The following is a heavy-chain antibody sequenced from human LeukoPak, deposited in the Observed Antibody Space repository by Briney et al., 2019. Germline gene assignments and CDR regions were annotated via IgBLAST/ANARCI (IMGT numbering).Heavy chain of an antibody. V-gene: IGHV3-11*04. D-gene: IGHD3-22*01. CDR3: AREGPSSGYYSPFDY. CDR1: GFTFSDYY. J-gene: IGHJ4*02. Sequence: GGSLRLSCAASGFTFSDYYMSWIRQAPEKGLEWVSHISDSGSSIYYADSVKGRFTISRDNSKNTLYLQMNSLRAEDTAVYYCAREGPSSGYYSPFDYWGQGTLVTVSS. CDR2: ISDSGSSI.